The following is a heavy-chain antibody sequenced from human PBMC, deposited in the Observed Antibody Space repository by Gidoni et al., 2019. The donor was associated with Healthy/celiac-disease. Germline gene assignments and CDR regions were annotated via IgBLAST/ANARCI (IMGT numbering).Heavy chain of an antibody. CDR3: AALGGSQQLEYFQH. CDR1: GFTFSRYA. D-gene: IGHD1-26*01. J-gene: IGHJ1*01. Sequence: QVQLVESGGGVVQPGRSLTLSCAASGFTFSRYAMHWVRQAPGKGLGWVAVISYDGSNKYYADSVKGRFTISRDNSKNTLYLQMNSLRAEDTAVYYCAALGGSQQLEYFQHWGQGTLVTVSS. V-gene: IGHV3-30*04. CDR2: ISYDGSNK.